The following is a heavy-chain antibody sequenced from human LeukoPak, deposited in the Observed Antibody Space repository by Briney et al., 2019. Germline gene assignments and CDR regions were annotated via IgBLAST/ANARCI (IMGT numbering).Heavy chain of an antibody. CDR1: GFAFSDLW. V-gene: IGHV3-7*01. CDR2: IRHDGNAK. Sequence: GWSQRLSCADSGFAFSDLWMSWVRQAPGTGLEWVANIRHDGNAKNYVPSVRGRFTISRDNAKNSLYLQMNSLTVEDTAVYYCATSHDSAGNDWGQGTLVTVSS. D-gene: IGHD2-15*01. CDR3: ATSHDSAGND. J-gene: IGHJ4*02.